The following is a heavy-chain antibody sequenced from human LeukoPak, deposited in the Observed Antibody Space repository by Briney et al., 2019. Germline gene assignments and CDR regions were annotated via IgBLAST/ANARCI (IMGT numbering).Heavy chain of an antibody. D-gene: IGHD1-26*01. J-gene: IGHJ4*02. V-gene: IGHV4-34*01. CDR2: INHSGST. CDR1: GGSFSGYY. Sequence: PSETLSLTCAVYGGSFSGYYWSWIRQPPGKGLEWIGEINHSGSTNYNPSLKSRVTISVDTSKNQFSLKLSSVTAADTAVYYCARDGAYSGSYWGGHFGYWGQGTLVTVSS. CDR3: ARDGAYSGSYWGGHFGY.